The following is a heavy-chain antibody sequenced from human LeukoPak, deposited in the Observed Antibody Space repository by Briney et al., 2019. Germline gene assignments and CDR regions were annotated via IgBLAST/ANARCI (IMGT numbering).Heavy chain of an antibody. J-gene: IGHJ6*03. CDR2: INHSGST. D-gene: IGHD6-13*01. CDR3: ARSYSSSWPYYYYYMDV. V-gene: IGHV4-34*01. CDR1: GRSFSGYY. Sequence: SETLSLTCAVYGRSFSGYYWSWIRQPPGKGLEWIGEINHSGSTNYNPSLKSRVTISVDTSKNQFSLKLSSVTAADTAVYYCARSYSSSWPYYYYYMDVWGKGTTVTVSS.